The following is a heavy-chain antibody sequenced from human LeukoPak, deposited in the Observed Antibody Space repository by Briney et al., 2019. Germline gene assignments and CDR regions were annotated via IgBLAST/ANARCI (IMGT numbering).Heavy chain of an antibody. D-gene: IGHD6-19*01. Sequence: SETLSLTCTVSGGSISNYYWSWIRQPAGKGLEWIGRINTSGSTNYNPSLKSRVTTSADTSKNQFSLQLSSVTATDTAVYYCARGRAVAEYWGQGTLVTVSS. V-gene: IGHV4-4*07. CDR3: ARGRAVAEY. CDR1: GGSISNYY. J-gene: IGHJ4*02. CDR2: INTSGST.